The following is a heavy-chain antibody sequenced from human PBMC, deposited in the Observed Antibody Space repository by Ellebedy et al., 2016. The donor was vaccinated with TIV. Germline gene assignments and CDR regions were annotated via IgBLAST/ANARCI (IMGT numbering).Heavy chain of an antibody. D-gene: IGHD3-10*01. CDR2: ISSKSSYT. CDR3: ARELWYGELYGLDL. Sequence: PGGSLRLSCAASGFTFSDYYMSWIRQAPGKGLEWISYISSKSSYTSYAESVKGRFTISRDNAKRSLFLQMNSLRAEDTAVYYCARELWYGELYGLDLWGQGTTVTVSS. V-gene: IGHV3-11*06. CDR1: GFTFSDYY. J-gene: IGHJ6*02.